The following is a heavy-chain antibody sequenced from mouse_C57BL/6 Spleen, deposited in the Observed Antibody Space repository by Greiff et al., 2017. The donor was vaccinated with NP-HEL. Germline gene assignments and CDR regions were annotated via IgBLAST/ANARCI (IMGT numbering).Heavy chain of an antibody. J-gene: IGHJ2*01. Sequence: QVQLQQPGAELVKPGASVKLSCKASGYTFTSYWMQWVKQRPGQGLEWIGEIDPSDSYTNYNQKFKGKATLTVDTSSSTAYMQLSSLTSEDSAVYYCARQGYGNSYFDDWGQGTTLTVSS. D-gene: IGHD2-10*02. CDR3: ARQGYGNSYFDD. CDR2: IDPSDSYT. V-gene: IGHV1-50*01. CDR1: GYTFTSYW.